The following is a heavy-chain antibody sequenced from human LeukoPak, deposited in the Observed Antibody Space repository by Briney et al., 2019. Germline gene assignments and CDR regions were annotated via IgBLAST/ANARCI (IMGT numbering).Heavy chain of an antibody. D-gene: IGHD3-22*01. CDR3: ARARGRVAGYYTGSGRLDY. CDR1: GYTFTSYG. Sequence: ASVKVSCKASGYTFTSYGIRWVRQAPGQGLESVGWISAYNSNTNYALKLQGRVTMTTDTSTSTAYMELRSLRSDDTVVYYCARARGRVAGYYTGSGRLDYWGQGTLVTVSS. V-gene: IGHV1-18*01. CDR2: ISAYNSNT. J-gene: IGHJ4*02.